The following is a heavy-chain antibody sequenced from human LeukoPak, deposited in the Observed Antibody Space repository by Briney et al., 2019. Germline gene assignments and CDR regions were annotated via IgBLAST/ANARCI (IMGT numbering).Heavy chain of an antibody. CDR1: GYSFTSYW. D-gene: IGHD2-15*01. Sequence: GESLKISCKGSGYSFTSYWIGWVRQAPGQRLEWMGWINAGNGNTKYSQEFQGRVTITRDTSASTAYMELSSLRSEDMAVYYCARSPKEGGYCSGGSCYSDYYFDYWGQGTLVTVSS. CDR3: ARSPKEGGYCSGGSCYSDYYFDY. CDR2: INAGNGNT. V-gene: IGHV1-3*03. J-gene: IGHJ4*02.